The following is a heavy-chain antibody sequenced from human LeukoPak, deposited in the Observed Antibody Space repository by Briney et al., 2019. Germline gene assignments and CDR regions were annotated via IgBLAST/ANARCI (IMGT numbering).Heavy chain of an antibody. J-gene: IGHJ3*02. CDR2: IYPGDSDT. Sequence: GESLKISCKGSGYSFTRYWIGWVRQMPGKGLEWMGIIYPGDSDTRYSPPFQGQVTISADKSINTASLQWGRLKASDTAMYYCARLYGSGSDDAFDIWGQGTMVTVSS. CDR1: GYSFTRYW. V-gene: IGHV5-51*01. CDR3: ARLYGSGSDDAFDI. D-gene: IGHD3-10*01.